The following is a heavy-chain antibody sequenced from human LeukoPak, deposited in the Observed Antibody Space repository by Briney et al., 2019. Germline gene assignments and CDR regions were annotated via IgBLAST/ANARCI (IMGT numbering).Heavy chain of an antibody. V-gene: IGHV1-2*02. CDR1: GYTFSGYY. Sequence: ASVKVSCKASGYTFSGYYMHWVRQAPGQGLEWMGWINPNSSSTNYAQKFQGRVTMTRDTSISTAYMELSRLSSDDTAVYYCARDSCSSTSCLSIDDYWGQGTLVTVSS. D-gene: IGHD2-2*01. J-gene: IGHJ4*02. CDR2: INPNSSST. CDR3: ARDSCSSTSCLSIDDY.